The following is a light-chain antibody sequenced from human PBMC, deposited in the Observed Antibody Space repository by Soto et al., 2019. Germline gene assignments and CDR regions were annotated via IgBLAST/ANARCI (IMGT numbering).Light chain of an antibody. V-gene: IGKV3-20*01. CDR2: GAS. J-gene: IGKJ1*01. Sequence: IVFTHSSATLALSPWERATLSCSASQSVSCSYLAWYQQKPGQAPRLLIYGASSRATGIPDRFSGSGSGTDFTLTISRLEPEDFAVYYCQQYGTSQGAFGQGTKV. CDR3: QQYGTSQGA. CDR1: QSVSCSY.